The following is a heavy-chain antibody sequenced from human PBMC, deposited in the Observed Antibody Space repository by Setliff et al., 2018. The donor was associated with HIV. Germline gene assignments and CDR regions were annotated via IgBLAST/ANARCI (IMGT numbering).Heavy chain of an antibody. D-gene: IGHD4-17*01. CDR3: VRRGYGGPAPYFDY. CDR2: ILPRDSDT. V-gene: IGHV5-51*01. Sequence: PGESLKISCEASGYIFTNYWIGWVRQMPGRGLEYMGIILPRDSDTRYSPSFQGQVTISADKSISTAYLQWNSLRASDTAMYYYVRRGYGGPAPYFDYWGQGILVTVSS. CDR1: GYIFTNYW. J-gene: IGHJ4*02.